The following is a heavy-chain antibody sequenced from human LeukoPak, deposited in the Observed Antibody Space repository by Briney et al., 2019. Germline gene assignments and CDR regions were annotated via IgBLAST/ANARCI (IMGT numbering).Heavy chain of an antibody. Sequence: GGSLRLSCAASGFTFSSYAMSWVRQAPGKGLEWVSAISGSGGSTYYADSVKGRFTISRDNSKNTLYLQMDSLRAEDTAVYYCVRDDDRPDNGLDYWGQGTLVTVSS. V-gene: IGHV3-23*01. D-gene: IGHD3-22*01. CDR2: ISGSGGST. J-gene: IGHJ4*02. CDR3: VRDDDRPDNGLDY. CDR1: GFTFSSYA.